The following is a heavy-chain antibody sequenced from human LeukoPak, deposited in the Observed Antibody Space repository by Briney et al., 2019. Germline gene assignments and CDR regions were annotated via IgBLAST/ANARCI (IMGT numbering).Heavy chain of an antibody. Sequence: GGSLRLSCAASGFTFGSYAMHWVRQAPGKGLEWVAVISYDGSNKYYADSVKGRFTISRDNSKNTLYLQMNSLRAEDTAVYYCARGPLSKSHGDYYYYYYGMDVWGQGTTVTVSS. J-gene: IGHJ6*02. CDR3: ARGPLSKSHGDYYYYYYGMDV. D-gene: IGHD7-27*01. CDR2: ISYDGSNK. V-gene: IGHV3-30*14. CDR1: GFTFGSYA.